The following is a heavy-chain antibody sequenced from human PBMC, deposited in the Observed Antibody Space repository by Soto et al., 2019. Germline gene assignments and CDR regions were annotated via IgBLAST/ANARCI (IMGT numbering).Heavy chain of an antibody. CDR2: IYYSGST. CDR1: GGSISSYY. D-gene: IGHD2-15*01. J-gene: IGHJ5*02. CDR3: ARGVSDIVVVVAATERDIGNWFDP. V-gene: IGHV4-59*01. Sequence: KLPETLSLTCTVSGGSISSYYWSWIRQPPGKGLEWIGSIYYSGSTNYNPSLKSRVTISVDTSKNQFSLKLSSVTAADTAVYYCARGVSDIVVVVAATERDIGNWFDPWGQGTLVTVS.